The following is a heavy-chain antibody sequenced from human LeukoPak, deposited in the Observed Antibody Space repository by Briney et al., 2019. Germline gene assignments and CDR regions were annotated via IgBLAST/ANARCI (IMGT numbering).Heavy chain of an antibody. J-gene: IGHJ4*02. CDR2: IYHSGST. D-gene: IGHD3-10*01. CDR3: ARVGITMVRGVINY. CDR1: GYSISSGYY. V-gene: IGHV4-38-2*02. Sequence: PSETLSLTCTVSGYSISSGYYWGWIRQPPGKGLEWIGSIYHSGSTYYNPSLKSRVTISVDTSKNQFSLKLSSVTAAGTAVYYCARVGITMVRGVINYWGQGTLVTVSS.